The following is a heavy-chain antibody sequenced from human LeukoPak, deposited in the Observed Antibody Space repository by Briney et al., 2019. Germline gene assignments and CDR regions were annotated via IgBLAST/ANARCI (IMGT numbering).Heavy chain of an antibody. D-gene: IGHD1-7*01. Sequence: GGSLRLSCAASGFTFSSCSLNWVRQAPGKGLEWVSFISSSSRYLSYEDSVKGRFTISRDNAKNSLYLQMNSLRAEDTAVYYCARAGTNDYFDYWGQGTLVTVSS. CDR2: ISSSSRYL. V-gene: IGHV3-21*01. CDR3: ARAGTNDYFDY. CDR1: GFTFSSCS. J-gene: IGHJ4*02.